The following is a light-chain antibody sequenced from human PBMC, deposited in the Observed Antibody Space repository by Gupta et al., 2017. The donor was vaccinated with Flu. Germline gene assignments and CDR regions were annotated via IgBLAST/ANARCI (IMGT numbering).Light chain of an antibody. CDR1: NIGSKS. V-gene: IGLV3-21*02. Sequence: SYVLPQPPSVSVAPGQTASITCGGNNIGSKSVHWYQQKPGQAPVLVVYDDSDRPSGIPERFSGSNSGNTATLTISRVEAGDEADYYCQVWDSSSDPVVFGGGTKLTVL. CDR3: QVWDSSSDPVV. CDR2: DDS. J-gene: IGLJ2*01.